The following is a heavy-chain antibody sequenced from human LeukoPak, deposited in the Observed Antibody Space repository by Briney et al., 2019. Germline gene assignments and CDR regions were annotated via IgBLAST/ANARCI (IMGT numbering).Heavy chain of an antibody. Sequence: GGSLRLSCAASGFTFSNYGMHWVRQAPGKGLEWVAFIRYDGSNKYYADSVKGRFTISRDNAKNSLYLQMNSLRAEDTAVYYCARESPYSGSYGVDYWGQGTLVTVSS. CDR2: IRYDGSNK. V-gene: IGHV3-30*02. D-gene: IGHD1-26*01. CDR3: ARESPYSGSYGVDY. CDR1: GFTFSNYG. J-gene: IGHJ4*02.